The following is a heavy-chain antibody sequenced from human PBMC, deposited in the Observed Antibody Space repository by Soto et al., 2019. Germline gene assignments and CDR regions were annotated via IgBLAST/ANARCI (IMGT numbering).Heavy chain of an antibody. CDR3: ARGRIAVAG. J-gene: IGHJ4*02. V-gene: IGHV4-59*01. CDR1: GGSISRYY. Sequence: QVQLQESGPGLVKPSETLSLTCTVSGGSISRYYCSWIRQPPGKGLEWLGYIYYSGSTNYNPSLKSRVTISVDTSKNQFSLKLSSVTAADTAVYYCARGRIAVAGWGQGNLVTVSS. CDR2: IYYSGST. D-gene: IGHD6-19*01.